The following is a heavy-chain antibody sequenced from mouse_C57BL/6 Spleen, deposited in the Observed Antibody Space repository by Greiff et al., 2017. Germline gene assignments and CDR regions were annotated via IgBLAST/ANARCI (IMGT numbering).Heavy chain of an antibody. CDR3: ARKAYYGSSSLNYAMDY. Sequence: VQLQQSGPELVKPGASVKISCKASGYAFSSSWMNWVKQRPGKGLEWIGRIYPGDGDTNYNGKFKGKATLTADKSSSTAYMQLSSLTSEDSAVYVCARKAYYGSSSLNYAMDYWGQGTSVTVSS. CDR2: IYPGDGDT. J-gene: IGHJ4*01. D-gene: IGHD1-1*01. CDR1: GYAFSSSW. V-gene: IGHV1-82*01.